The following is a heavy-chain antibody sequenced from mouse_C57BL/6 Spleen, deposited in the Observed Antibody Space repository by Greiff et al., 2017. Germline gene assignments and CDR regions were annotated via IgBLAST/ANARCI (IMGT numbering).Heavy chain of an antibody. Sequence: VQLQQSGPELVKPGASVKISCKASGYSFTDYNMNWVKQSNGKSLEWIGVINPNYGTTSYNQKFKGKATLTVDQSSSTAYMQLNSLTSEYSAVYCCARLGYGSSYGWYFDVWGTGTTVTVSS. CDR2: INPNYGTT. D-gene: IGHD1-1*01. V-gene: IGHV1-39*01. J-gene: IGHJ1*03. CDR1: GYSFTDYN. CDR3: ARLGYGSSYGWYFDV.